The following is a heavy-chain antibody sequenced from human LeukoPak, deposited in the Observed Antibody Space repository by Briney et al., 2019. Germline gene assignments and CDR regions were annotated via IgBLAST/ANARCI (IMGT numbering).Heavy chain of an antibody. D-gene: IGHD3-10*01. J-gene: IGHJ4*02. CDR2: IYHSGDS. CDR3: APYYSPVNFAY. CDR1: GGSVSSGTYY. Sequence: SETLSLTCSASGGSVSSGTYYWSWIRQPPGKGLEWIGYIYHSGDSYYNPSLKSRVSMSIDTSKNQFYLKLSSVTAADTAVYYCAPYYSPVNFAYWGQGTLVTVSS. V-gene: IGHV4-61*01.